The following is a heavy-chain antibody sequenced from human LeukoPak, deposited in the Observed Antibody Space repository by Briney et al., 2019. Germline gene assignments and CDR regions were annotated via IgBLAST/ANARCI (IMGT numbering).Heavy chain of an antibody. D-gene: IGHD6-19*01. Sequence: GGSLRLSCAASGFTFSSYAMRWVRQAPGKGLEWVAVISYDGSNKFYADSVKGRFTISRDNSKNTLFLQVNSLRGEDTAVYYCARQSSSGWSLDFWGQGTLVTVSS. V-gene: IGHV3-30*04. CDR1: GFTFSSYA. CDR2: ISYDGSNK. CDR3: ARQSSSGWSLDF. J-gene: IGHJ4*02.